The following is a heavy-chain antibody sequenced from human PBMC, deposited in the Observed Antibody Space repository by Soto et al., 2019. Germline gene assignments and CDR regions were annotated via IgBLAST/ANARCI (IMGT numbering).Heavy chain of an antibody. CDR1: GGSISSGGYY. D-gene: IGHD3-3*01. Sequence: SETLSLTCTVSGGSISSGGYYWSWIRQRPGKGLEWIGYIYYSGSTYYNPSLKSRVTISADTSKNQFSLNLSSVTAADTAMYHCAREQGDAVFGVLIGLTVDYRGQGTQVTVSS. CDR3: AREQGDAVFGVLIGLTVDY. J-gene: IGHJ4*02. V-gene: IGHV4-31*03. CDR2: IYYSGST.